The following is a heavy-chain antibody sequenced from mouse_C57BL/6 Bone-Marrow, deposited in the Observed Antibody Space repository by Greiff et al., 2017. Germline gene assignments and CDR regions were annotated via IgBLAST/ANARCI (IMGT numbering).Heavy chain of an antibody. Sequence: VQLQQSGAELARPGASVKLSCKASGYTFTSYGISWVKQRTGQGLEWIGEIYPRSGNTYYNEKFKGKATLTADKSSSTAYMELRSLTSEDSAVYFCTRVELVYDDFDYGGQGTTLTVSS. CDR1: GYTFTSYG. J-gene: IGHJ2*01. CDR2: IYPRSGNT. CDR3: TRVELVYDDFDY. V-gene: IGHV1-81*01. D-gene: IGHD2-14*01.